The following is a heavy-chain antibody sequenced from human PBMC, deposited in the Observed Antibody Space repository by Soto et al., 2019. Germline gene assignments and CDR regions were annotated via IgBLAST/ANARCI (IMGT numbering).Heavy chain of an antibody. CDR3: AREGSGYNF. V-gene: IGHV1-69*13. D-gene: IGHD5-12*01. Sequence: SVKVSCKASGVSFSNFGISWVRQAPGQGLEWMGGIVPVFGRPNYAQRFRGRLTITADESTSTGYMELISLRSDDTAVYYCAREGSGYNFWGQGTQVTVSS. J-gene: IGHJ4*02. CDR1: GVSFSNFG. CDR2: IVPVFGRP.